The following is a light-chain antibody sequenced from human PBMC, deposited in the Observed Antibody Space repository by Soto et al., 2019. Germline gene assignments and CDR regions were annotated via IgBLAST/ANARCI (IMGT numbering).Light chain of an antibody. J-gene: IGKJ1*01. V-gene: IGKV3-15*01. CDR3: QQYSDWPPT. Sequence: EVVMTQSPATLSVSPGGRATRSCRASESLSSNLAWYQQKPGQAPRLLIYGASTRGTGIPARFSGSGSGTEFTLTISSLQSEDFAVYYCQQYSDWPPTFGRGTKVDIK. CDR2: GAS. CDR1: ESLSSN.